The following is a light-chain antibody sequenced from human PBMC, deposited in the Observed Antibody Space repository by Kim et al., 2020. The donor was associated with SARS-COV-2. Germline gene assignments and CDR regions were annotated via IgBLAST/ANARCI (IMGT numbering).Light chain of an antibody. CDR1: DSNIGAGHD. V-gene: IGLV1-40*01. CDR2: GNK. J-gene: IGLJ2*01. Sequence: QSVLTQPPSVSGAPGQRVIISCAGNDSNIGAGHDVHWYQQVPGTAPRHLIYGNKARPSGVPDRFSGSRSGASASLAITGLQPEDEADYYCQSYDNSLNYNVIFGGGTQLTVL. CDR3: QSYDNSLNYNVI.